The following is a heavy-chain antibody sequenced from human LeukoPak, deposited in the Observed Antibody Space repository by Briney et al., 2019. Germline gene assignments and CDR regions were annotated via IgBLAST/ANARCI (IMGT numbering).Heavy chain of an antibody. Sequence: SETLPLTCTVSGGSISSSSYYWGWIRQPQGEGLDWIGSIYYSGSTYYNPSLKSRVTISVDTSKNQFSLKLSSVTAADTAVYYCARHPDHDYSNDGAFDIWGQGTMVTVSS. V-gene: IGHV4-39*01. D-gene: IGHD4-11*01. J-gene: IGHJ3*02. CDR2: IYYSGST. CDR3: ARHPDHDYSNDGAFDI. CDR1: GGSISSSSYY.